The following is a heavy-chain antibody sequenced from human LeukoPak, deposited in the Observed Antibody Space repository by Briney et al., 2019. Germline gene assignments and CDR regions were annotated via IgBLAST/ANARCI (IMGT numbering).Heavy chain of an antibody. CDR1: GYTFTSYA. D-gene: IGHD2-15*01. CDR2: INPSGGST. V-gene: IGHV1-46*01. J-gene: IGHJ4*02. Sequence: GASVKVSCTASGYTFTSYAMHWVRQAPGQGLEWMGIINPSGGSTSYAQKFQGRVTMTRDTSTSTVYMELSSLRSEDTAVYYCATGYCSGGSCYSGRDFDYWGQGTLVTVSS. CDR3: ATGYCSGGSCYSGRDFDY.